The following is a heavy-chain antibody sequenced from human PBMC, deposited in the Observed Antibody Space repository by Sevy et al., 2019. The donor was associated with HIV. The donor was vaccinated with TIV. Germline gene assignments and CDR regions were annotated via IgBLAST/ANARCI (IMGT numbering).Heavy chain of an antibody. Sequence: GESLKISCKGSGYNFTSYWISWVRQMPGKGLEWMGKIDPSDSYTNYSPSFQCHVTISADKSISTAYLQWSSLKASDTAMYYCARHYGSWYFDYWGQGTLVTVSS. CDR2: IDPSDSYT. V-gene: IGHV5-10-1*01. J-gene: IGHJ4*02. D-gene: IGHD6-13*01. CDR3: ARHYGSWYFDY. CDR1: GYNFTSYW.